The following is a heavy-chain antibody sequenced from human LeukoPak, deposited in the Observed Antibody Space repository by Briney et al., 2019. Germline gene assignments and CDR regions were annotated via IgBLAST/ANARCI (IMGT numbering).Heavy chain of an antibody. Sequence: GGSLRLSCAASGFTLENTWMHWVRQAPGKGLMWVSYINPDGSSTNYADSLKGRFTISRDNAKNTLYLQMNSLRAEDTAVYYCARGVTDWGQGTLVTVSS. CDR1: GFTLENTW. CDR3: ARGVTD. J-gene: IGHJ4*02. V-gene: IGHV3-74*01. D-gene: IGHD5-18*01. CDR2: INPDGSST.